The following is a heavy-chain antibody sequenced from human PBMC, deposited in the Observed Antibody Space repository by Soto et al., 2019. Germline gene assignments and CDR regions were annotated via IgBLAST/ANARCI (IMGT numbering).Heavy chain of an antibody. CDR1: GFSLSNARMG. V-gene: IGHV2-26*01. CDR2: IFSNDEK. CDR3: ARIISWAAAGDY. Sequence: QVTLKESGPVLVKPTETLTLTCTVSGFSLSNARMGVSWIRQPPGKALEWLAHIFSNDEKSYSTSLKSRLTISKDTSKSQVVLIMTNMDPVDTATYYCARIISWAAAGDYWGQGTLVTVSS. J-gene: IGHJ4*02. D-gene: IGHD6-13*01.